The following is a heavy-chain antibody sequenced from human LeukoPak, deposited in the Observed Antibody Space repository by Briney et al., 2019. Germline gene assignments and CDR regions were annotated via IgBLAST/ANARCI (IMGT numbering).Heavy chain of an antibody. CDR3: ARESEAAGTYYLDH. Sequence: PGGSLRLSCTASEFSISHYAMSWVRQAPGKGLEWVSADTSSTTSTYYASSVKGRFTISRDNAENTVYLQLNSLRVEDTAVYYCARESEAAGTYYLDHWGQGNLVTVSS. D-gene: IGHD6-25*01. V-gene: IGHV3-23*01. J-gene: IGHJ4*02. CDR2: DTSSTTST. CDR1: EFSISHYA.